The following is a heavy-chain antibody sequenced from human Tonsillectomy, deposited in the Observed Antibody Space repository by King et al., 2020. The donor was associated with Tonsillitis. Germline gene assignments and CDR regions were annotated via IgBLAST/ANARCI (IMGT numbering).Heavy chain of an antibody. CDR2: ISGSGGNS. CDR3: AKAPLYGDYGDGFDI. V-gene: IGHV3-23*04. D-gene: IGHD4-17*01. J-gene: IGHJ3*02. CDR1: GFTFSNYA. Sequence: VQLVESGGGLVQPGGSLRLSCAASGFTFSNYAMSWVRQAPGKGLEWVSTISGSGGNSYYVDSVKGRFTISRDPSKNTLFLQMNSLRAEDTAVYYCAKAPLYGDYGDGFDIWGQGTMVTVSS.